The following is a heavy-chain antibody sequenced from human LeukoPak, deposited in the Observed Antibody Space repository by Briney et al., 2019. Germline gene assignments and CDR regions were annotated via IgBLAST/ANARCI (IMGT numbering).Heavy chain of an antibody. Sequence: GGSLRLSCAASGFTFSSYAMHWVRQAPGKGLEWVAVISYDGSNKYYADSVKGQFTISRDNSKNTLYLQMNSLRAEDTAVYYCAKDGRIAAIYYYYYMGVWGKGTTVTVSS. CDR3: AKDGRIAAIYYYYYMGV. D-gene: IGHD6-6*01. CDR1: GFTFSSYA. CDR2: ISYDGSNK. V-gene: IGHV3-30-3*01. J-gene: IGHJ6*03.